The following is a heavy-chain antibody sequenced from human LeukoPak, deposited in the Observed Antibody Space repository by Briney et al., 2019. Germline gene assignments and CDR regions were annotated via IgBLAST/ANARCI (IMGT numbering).Heavy chain of an antibody. D-gene: IGHD2-8*01. V-gene: IGHV1-2*02. CDR1: GYTFTGYY. CDR2: INPNSGDT. J-gene: IGHJ6*03. CDR3: ARGGLRIMVYRLYYMDV. Sequence: ASVKVSCKASGYTFTGYYLHWVRQAPGQGLEWMGWINPNSGDTKYAQKFQGRVTMTRDTSISTAYMELTRLRSDDTAVYYCARGGLRIMVYRLYYMDVWGKGTTVTVSS.